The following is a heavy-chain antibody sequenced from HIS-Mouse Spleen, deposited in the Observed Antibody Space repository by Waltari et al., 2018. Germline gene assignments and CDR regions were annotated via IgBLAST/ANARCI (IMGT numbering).Heavy chain of an antibody. V-gene: IGHV4-39*07. D-gene: IGHD6-13*01. Sequence: QLQLQESGPGLVKPSETLSLTCTVSGGSISSSSYYWGWIRQPPGKGLEWIGRSYYRWSNYYHPSLKSRVTISVDTSKNQFSLKLSSVTAADTAVYYCAREIPYSSSWYDWYFDLWGRGTLVTVSS. CDR3: AREIPYSSSWYDWYFDL. CDR2: SYYRWSN. CDR1: GGSISSSSYY. J-gene: IGHJ2*01.